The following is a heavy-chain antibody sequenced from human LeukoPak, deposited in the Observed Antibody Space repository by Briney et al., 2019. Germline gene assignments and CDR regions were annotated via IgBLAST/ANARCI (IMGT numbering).Heavy chain of an antibody. Sequence: SETLSLTCTVSGGSISSGSYNWGWIRQSPVKGLEWIGSIYFSGSTYYNPSLKSRLSISVDTSKNQFSLKLSSVTAEDTAVYYCARHKGGWQEVRKGFDPWGQGTLVTVSS. CDR1: GGSISSGSYN. V-gene: IGHV4-39*01. J-gene: IGHJ5*02. CDR2: IYFSGST. CDR3: ARHKGGWQEVRKGFDP. D-gene: IGHD1-1*01.